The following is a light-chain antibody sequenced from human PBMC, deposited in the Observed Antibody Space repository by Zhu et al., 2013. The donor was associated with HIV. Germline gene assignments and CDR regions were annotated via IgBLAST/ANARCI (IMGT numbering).Light chain of an antibody. CDR2: GAS. J-gene: IGKJ1*01. V-gene: IGKV3-15*01. CDR1: QSVSSY. Sequence: IVMTQSPATLSVSPGETATLSCRASQSVSSYLAWYQQKPGQAPRLLIYGASTRATGVPARFSGSGSGTDFTLTISSLQSEDFAVYYCQHYNNWPTWTFGQGTRV. CDR3: QHYNNWPTWT.